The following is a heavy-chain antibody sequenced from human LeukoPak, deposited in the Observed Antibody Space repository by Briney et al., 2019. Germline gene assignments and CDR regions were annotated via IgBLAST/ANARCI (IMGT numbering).Heavy chain of an antibody. J-gene: IGHJ3*02. CDR1: GFTFGSYG. CDR2: ISYDGSSK. V-gene: IGHV3-30*19. D-gene: IGHD5-18*01. Sequence: HAGGSLRLSCAASGFTFGSYGMHWVRQAPGKGLEWVAVISYDGSSKYYADSVKGRFTISRDNSKNTLYLQMNSLRAEDTAVYYCARARSSYGYGDAFDIWGQGTMVTVSS. CDR3: ARARSSYGYGDAFDI.